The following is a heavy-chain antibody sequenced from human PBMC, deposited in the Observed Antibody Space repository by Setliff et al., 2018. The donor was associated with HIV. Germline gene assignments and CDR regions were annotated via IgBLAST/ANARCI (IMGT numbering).Heavy chain of an antibody. CDR2: INPSGGST. D-gene: IGHD3-10*01. CDR3: ARAGTLPMPINWFDP. Sequence: GASVKVSCKASGYTFTSYYMHWVRQAPGQGLEWMGIINPSGGSTSYAQKFQGRVTMTRDTSTSTVYMELSSLRSEDTAVYYCARAGTLPMPINWFDPWGPGTLVTVSS. V-gene: IGHV1-46*01. CDR1: GYTFTSYY. J-gene: IGHJ5*02.